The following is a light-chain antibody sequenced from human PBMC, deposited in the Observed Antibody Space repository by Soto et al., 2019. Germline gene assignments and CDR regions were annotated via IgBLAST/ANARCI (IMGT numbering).Light chain of an antibody. CDR2: EVS. Sequence: QSALTQPPSSSGSPGHSVTISCTGTSSAVGGYNYVSWYQQHPGKAPKLMIYEVSKRPSGVPDRFSGSKSGNTASLTVSGLQAEDEADYYCSSHAGSKRIFGTGTKVTVL. J-gene: IGLJ1*01. CDR1: SSAVGGYNY. CDR3: SSHAGSKRI. V-gene: IGLV2-8*01.